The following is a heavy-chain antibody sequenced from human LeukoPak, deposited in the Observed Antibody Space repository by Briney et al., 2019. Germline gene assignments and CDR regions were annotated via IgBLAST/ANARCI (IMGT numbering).Heavy chain of an antibody. J-gene: IGHJ4*02. Sequence: PSETLSLTCTVSGGSISSYYWSWIRQPPGKGLEWIGYIYYSGSTNYNPSLKSRVTISVDTSKNQFSLKLSSVTAADTAVYYCARHLPWLPYYFDYWGQGTLVTVSS. CDR2: IYYSGST. V-gene: IGHV4-59*08. D-gene: IGHD5-12*01. CDR1: GGSISSYY. CDR3: ARHLPWLPYYFDY.